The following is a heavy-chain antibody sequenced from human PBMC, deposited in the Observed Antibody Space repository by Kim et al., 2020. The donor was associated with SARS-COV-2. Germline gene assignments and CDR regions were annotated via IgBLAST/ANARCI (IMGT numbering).Heavy chain of an antibody. V-gene: IGHV1-18*01. J-gene: IGHJ4*02. CDR3: ARDSRDYYDSSGYYYVIDY. CDR1: GYTFTSYG. Sequence: ASVKVSCKASGYTFTSYGISWVRQAPGQGLEWMGWISAYNGNTKYAQKLQGRVTMTTDTSTSTAYMELRSLRSDDTAVYYCARDSRDYYDSSGYYYVIDYWGQGTLVTVSS. CDR2: ISAYNGNT. D-gene: IGHD3-22*01.